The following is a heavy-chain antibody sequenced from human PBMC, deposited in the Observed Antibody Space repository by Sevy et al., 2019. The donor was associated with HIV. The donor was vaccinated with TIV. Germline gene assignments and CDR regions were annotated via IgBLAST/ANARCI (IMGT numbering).Heavy chain of an antibody. CDR2: ISGSGTRT. Sequence: GGSLRLSCAVSGFSFDSYGMTWVRQAPGKGLEWVSGISGSGTRTYYADSVKGRFSISRDNSKNRLYLKMNSPRSEDKAIYYCGKGGGGHYDPDEIGYYFYYYNMDVWGKGTTVTVSS. CDR1: GFSFDSYG. D-gene: IGHD3-22*01. J-gene: IGHJ6*03. CDR3: GKGGGGHYDPDEIGYYFYYYNMDV. V-gene: IGHV3-23*01.